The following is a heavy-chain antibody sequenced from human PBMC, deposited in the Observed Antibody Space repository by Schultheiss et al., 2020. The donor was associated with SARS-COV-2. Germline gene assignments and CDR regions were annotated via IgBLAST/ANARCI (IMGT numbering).Heavy chain of an antibody. Sequence: GESLKISCAASGFTVSSNYMSWVRQAPGKGLEWVSVIYSGGSTYYADSVKGRFTISRDNSKNTLYLQMNSLRAEDTAVYYCAKGERGDDFWSGYDGGADYWGQGTLVTVSS. CDR1: GFTVSSNY. J-gene: IGHJ4*02. CDR2: IYSGGST. V-gene: IGHV3-53*01. CDR3: AKGERGDDFWSGYDGGADY. D-gene: IGHD3-3*01.